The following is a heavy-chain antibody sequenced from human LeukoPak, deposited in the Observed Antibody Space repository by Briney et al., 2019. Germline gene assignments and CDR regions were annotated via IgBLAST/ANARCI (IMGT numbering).Heavy chain of an antibody. V-gene: IGHV3-23*01. CDR1: GFTFSSYT. J-gene: IGHJ5*02. D-gene: IGHD2/OR15-2a*01. CDR3: AKASRPIVSWFDA. CDR2: ITGSGGST. Sequence: AGGSLRLSCAASGFTFSSYTMSWVRQAPGTGLEWVSAITGSGGSTYYVDSVKGRFTISRDNSKNTMYLQMNSLRAEDTAVYYCAKASRPIVSWFDAWGQGTLVTVSS.